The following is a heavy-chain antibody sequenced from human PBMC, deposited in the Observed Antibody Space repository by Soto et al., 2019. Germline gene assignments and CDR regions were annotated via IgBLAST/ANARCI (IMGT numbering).Heavy chain of an antibody. J-gene: IGHJ4*02. V-gene: IGHV1-69*01. Sequence: QVLLVQSGAEVKKPGSSVKISCKASGGSFGNSAINWVRQTPGQGLEWLGGFIPVYRTLNYAQKFQGRVTITADESTGTAYMTLSSLASTDTAVYYCATGVIWIGYFTVDYWGQGTRVTVSS. CDR3: ATGVIWIGYFTVDY. D-gene: IGHD3-3*01. CDR2: FIPVYRTL. CDR1: GGSFGNSA.